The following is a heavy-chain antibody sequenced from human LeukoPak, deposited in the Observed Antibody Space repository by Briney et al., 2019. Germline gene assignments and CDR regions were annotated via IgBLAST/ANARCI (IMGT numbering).Heavy chain of an antibody. CDR1: GYTFTSYY. Sequence: ASVKVSCKASGYTFTSYYMHWVRQAPGQGLEWMGIINPSGGSTSYAQKFQGRVTMTRDTSASTAYMELSSLRSEDTAVYYCARVGRDYSSSWHTMGYWGQGTLVTVSS. D-gene: IGHD6-13*01. CDR2: INPSGGST. CDR3: ARVGRDYSSSWHTMGY. V-gene: IGHV1-46*01. J-gene: IGHJ4*02.